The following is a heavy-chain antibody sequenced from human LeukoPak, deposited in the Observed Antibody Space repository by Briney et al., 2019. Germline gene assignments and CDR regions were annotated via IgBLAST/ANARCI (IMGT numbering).Heavy chain of an antibody. CDR3: AGTPPRYYYGSGSPQYYYGMDV. Sequence: SETLSLTCTVSGGSISSYYWSWIRQPAGKGLEWIGRIYTSGSTNYNPSLKSRVTMSVDTSKNQFSLKLSSVTAADTAVYYCAGTPPRYYYGSGSPQYYYGMDVWGQGTTVTVTS. CDR2: IYTSGST. J-gene: IGHJ6*02. CDR1: GGSISSYY. V-gene: IGHV4-4*07. D-gene: IGHD3-10*01.